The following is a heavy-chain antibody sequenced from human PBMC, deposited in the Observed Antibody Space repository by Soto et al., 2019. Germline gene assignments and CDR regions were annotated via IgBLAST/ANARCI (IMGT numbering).Heavy chain of an antibody. V-gene: IGHV3-9*01. J-gene: IGHJ4*02. Sequence: SLRLSCAASGFTFDDYAMHWVRQAPGKGLEWVSGISWNSGSIGYADSVKGRFTISRDNAKNSLYLQMNSLRAEDTALYYCAKASSGLDYWGQGTLVTVSA. CDR2: ISWNSGSI. D-gene: IGHD6-19*01. CDR1: GFTFDDYA. CDR3: AKASSGLDY.